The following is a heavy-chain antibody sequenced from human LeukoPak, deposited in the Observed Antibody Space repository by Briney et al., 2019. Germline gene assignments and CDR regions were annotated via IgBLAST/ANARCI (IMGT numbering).Heavy chain of an antibody. V-gene: IGHV1-69*13. Sequence: SVKVSCKASGGTFSSYAISWVRQAPGQGLEWMGRIIPIFGTANYAQKFQGRVTITADESTSTAYMELSSLRSEDTAVYYCARARYCSGGSCYYFDYWGQGTLVTVSS. CDR1: GGTFSSYA. CDR2: IIPIFGTA. J-gene: IGHJ4*02. D-gene: IGHD2-15*01. CDR3: ARARYCSGGSCYYFDY.